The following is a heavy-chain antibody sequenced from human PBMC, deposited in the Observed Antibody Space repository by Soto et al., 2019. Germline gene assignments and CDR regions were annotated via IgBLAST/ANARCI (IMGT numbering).Heavy chain of an antibody. CDR2: IIPIFGTA. CDR3: AREVGSITMVRGVIIGPAFDI. V-gene: IGHV1-69*13. Sequence: SVKVSCKASGGTFSSYAISWVRQAPGQGLEWMGGIIPIFGTANYAQKFQGRVTITADESTSTAYMELSSLRSEDTAVYYCAREVGSITMVRGVIIGPAFDIWGQGTMVTVSS. J-gene: IGHJ3*02. D-gene: IGHD3-10*01. CDR1: GGTFSSYA.